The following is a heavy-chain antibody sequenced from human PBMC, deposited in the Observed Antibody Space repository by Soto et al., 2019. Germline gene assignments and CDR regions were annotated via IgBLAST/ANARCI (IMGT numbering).Heavy chain of an antibody. J-gene: IGHJ6*02. CDR3: ARLDTAMIQYYYYGMDV. V-gene: IGHV5-51*01. CDR1: GYSFTSYW. CDR2: IYPGDSDT. D-gene: IGHD5-18*01. Sequence: PGESLKISCKGSGYSFTSYWIGWVRQMPGKGLEWMGIIYPGDSDTRYSPSFQGQVTISADKSISTAYLQWSSLKASDTAMYYCARLDTAMIQYYYYGMDVWGQGTTVTVSS.